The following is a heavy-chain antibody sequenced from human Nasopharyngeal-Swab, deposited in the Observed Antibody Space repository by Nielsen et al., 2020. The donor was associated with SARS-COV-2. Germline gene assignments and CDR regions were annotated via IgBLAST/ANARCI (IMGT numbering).Heavy chain of an antibody. CDR2: IYYSGST. J-gene: IGHJ2*01. Sequence: SETLSLTCTVSGGSISSGGYYWSWIRQHPGKGLEWIGYIYYSGSTYYNPSLKSRVTISVDTSKNQFSLKLNSVTAADTAVHYCARERASWTVAGGYFELWGRGTLVTVSS. V-gene: IGHV4-31*03. D-gene: IGHD4-23*01. CDR1: GGSISSGGYY. CDR3: ARERASWTVAGGYFEL.